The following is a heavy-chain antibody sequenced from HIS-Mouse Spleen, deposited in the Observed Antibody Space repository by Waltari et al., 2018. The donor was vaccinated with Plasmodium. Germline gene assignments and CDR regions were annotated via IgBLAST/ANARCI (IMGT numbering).Heavy chain of an antibody. CDR1: GYTFTGYY. CDR3: ARVLGYKAAAGTFVEYFQH. CDR2: INPKSGGK. D-gene: IGHD6-13*01. V-gene: IGHV1-2*02. Sequence: QVQLVQSGAEVKKPGASVKVSCKASGYTFTGYYMHWVRQAPGQGLEWMGWINPKSGGKNYAQKFQGRVTMTRDTSISTAYMGLSRLRSDDTAVYYCARVLGYKAAAGTFVEYFQHWGQGTLVTVSS. J-gene: IGHJ1*01.